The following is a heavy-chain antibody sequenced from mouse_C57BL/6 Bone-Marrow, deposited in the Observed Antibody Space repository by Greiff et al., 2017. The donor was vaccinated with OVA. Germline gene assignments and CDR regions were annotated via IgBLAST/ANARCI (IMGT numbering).Heavy chain of an antibody. CDR3: ARDDGYFFEY. V-gene: IGHV1-76*01. CDR2: IYPGSGNT. Sequence: QVQLQQSGAEVVRPGASVTLSCKASGYTFTDHYINWVKPRPGQGLEWIARIYPGSGNTYYNEKFKGKATLTAEKSSNTAYMQLRSLTSEDSAVYFCARDDGYFFEYWGQGTTLTVSS. CDR1: GYTFTDHY. J-gene: IGHJ2*01. D-gene: IGHD2-3*01.